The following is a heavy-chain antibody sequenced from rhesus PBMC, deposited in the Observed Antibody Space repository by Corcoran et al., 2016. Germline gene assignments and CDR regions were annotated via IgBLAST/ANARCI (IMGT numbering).Heavy chain of an antibody. CDR3: AKDHPDVLQYLDWLLGRDGLDS. D-gene: IGHD3-3*01. J-gene: IGHJ6*01. V-gene: IGHV3S5*01. Sequence: EVQLVETGGGLVQPGGSLKLSCAASGFTFSSYGMSWVRQAPGKGLEWVSAINSGGGSTYYADSVKGRFTISRDNSKNTLSLQMNSLRAEDTAVYYCAKDHPDVLQYLDWLLGRDGLDSWGQGVVVTVSS. CDR2: INSGGGST. CDR1: GFTFSSYG.